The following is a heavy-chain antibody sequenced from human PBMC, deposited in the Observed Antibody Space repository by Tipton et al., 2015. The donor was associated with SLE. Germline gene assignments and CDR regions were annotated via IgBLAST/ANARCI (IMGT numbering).Heavy chain of an antibody. V-gene: IGHV3-33*08. CDR1: GFILSTNY. Sequence: SLRLSCAASGFILSTNYMTWVRQAPGKGLEWVAVIWYDGSNKYYADSVKGRFTISRDNSKNTLYLQMNSLRAEDTAVYYCARDPGGFFDLWGRGTLVTVSS. CDR3: ARDPGGFFDL. D-gene: IGHD3-10*01. J-gene: IGHJ2*01. CDR2: IWYDGSNK.